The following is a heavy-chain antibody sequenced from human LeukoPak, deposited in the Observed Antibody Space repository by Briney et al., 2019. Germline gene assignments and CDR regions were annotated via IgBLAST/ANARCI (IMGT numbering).Heavy chain of an antibody. CDR2: MNPNSGNT. CDR3: ARSTIAAAGDLSSNGRAFDI. CDR1: GYTFNNFD. J-gene: IGHJ3*02. V-gene: IGHV1-8*03. D-gene: IGHD6-13*01. Sequence: GASVKVSCKASGYTFNNFDINWVRQANGQGLEWMGWMNPNSGNTGYAQKFQGRVTITWDTSISTAYMELSSLRSDDTAVYYCARSTIAAAGDLSSNGRAFDIWGQGTMVTVSS.